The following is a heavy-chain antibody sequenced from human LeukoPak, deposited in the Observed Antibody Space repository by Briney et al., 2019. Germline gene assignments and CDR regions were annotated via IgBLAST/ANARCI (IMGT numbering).Heavy chain of an antibody. D-gene: IGHD3-22*01. J-gene: IGHJ3*02. CDR2: MNPNSGNT. CDR3: YDSSGYGAFDI. CDR1: GYTFTSYD. V-gene: IGHV1-8*01. Sequence: ASVKASCKASGYTFTSYDINWVRQATGQGLEWMGWMNPNSGNTGYAQKFQGRVTMTRNTSISTAYMELSSLRSEDTAVYYCYDSSGYGAFDIWGQGTMVTASS.